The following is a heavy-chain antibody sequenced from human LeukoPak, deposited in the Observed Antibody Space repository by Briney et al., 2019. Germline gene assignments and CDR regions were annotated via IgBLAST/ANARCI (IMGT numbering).Heavy chain of an antibody. CDR1: GFTFSDYA. CDR2: TWYDASDK. D-gene: IGHD1-26*01. J-gene: IGHJ4*02. Sequence: GGSLRLSCATSGFTFSDYAMHWVRQAPGKGLEWVAVTWYDASDKYYGDSVKGRFTISRDNSKNTLYLEMDSLRVEDTAVYFCAKPTRGGGGSFLIDHWGQGTLVTVSS. V-gene: IGHV3-33*06. CDR3: AKPTRGGGGSFLIDH.